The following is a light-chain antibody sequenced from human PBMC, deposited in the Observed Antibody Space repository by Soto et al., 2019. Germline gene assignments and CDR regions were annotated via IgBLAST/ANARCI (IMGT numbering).Light chain of an antibody. Sequence: EIVMTQSPATLSVSPGERATLSCRASQTVSKNYLAWYQQKPGQAPRLLIYAASSRATGIPDRFSGSGSGTDFTLTISRLEPEDLAVFYCQQYAESPITFGQGTRLEIK. J-gene: IGKJ5*01. CDR2: AAS. V-gene: IGKV3-20*01. CDR3: QQYAESPIT. CDR1: QTVSKNY.